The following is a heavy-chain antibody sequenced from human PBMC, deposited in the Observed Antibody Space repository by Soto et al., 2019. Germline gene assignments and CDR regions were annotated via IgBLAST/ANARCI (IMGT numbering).Heavy chain of an antibody. J-gene: IGHJ4*02. D-gene: IGHD1-26*01. CDR3: ARPRPRVGEYPYYFDY. CDR2: IYWDDDK. Sequence: QITLKESGPTLVKPTQTLTLTCTFSGFSLSTSGVGVGWLRHPPGKALEWLALIYWDDDKRSSPLLKSRLTLTKDTSKNQGVLTLTNVEPVDTATYYCARPRPRVGEYPYYFDYWGQGTLVTVSS. CDR1: GFSLSTSGVG. V-gene: IGHV2-5*02.